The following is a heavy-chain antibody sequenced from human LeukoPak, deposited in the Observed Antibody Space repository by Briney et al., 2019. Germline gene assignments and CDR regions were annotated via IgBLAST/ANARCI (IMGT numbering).Heavy chain of an antibody. Sequence: GESLRLSCAASGFTFSNSVIHWVRRAPGKGLEWLAVILYDGTNKYYADTLKGRFTISREHSQSTVDLQMNTLRGADTAVYYCVRSPTYYNMDVWGKGTTVTVSS. CDR2: ILYDGTNK. CDR1: GFTFSNSV. CDR3: VRSPTYYNMDV. V-gene: IGHV3-30*03. J-gene: IGHJ6*03.